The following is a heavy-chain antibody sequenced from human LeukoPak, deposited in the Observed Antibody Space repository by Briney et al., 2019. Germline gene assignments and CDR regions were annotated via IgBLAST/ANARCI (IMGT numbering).Heavy chain of an antibody. CDR1: GFTFSSYS. CDR3: ARLPTKYSSRGY. Sequence: PGGSLRLSCAASGFTFSSYSMNWVRQAPGKGLEWVSYISSSSSTIYYADSVKGRFTISRDNAKNSLCLQMNSLRDEDTAVYYCARLPTKYSSRGYWGQGTLVTVSS. CDR2: ISSSSSTI. V-gene: IGHV3-48*02. D-gene: IGHD6-13*01. J-gene: IGHJ4*02.